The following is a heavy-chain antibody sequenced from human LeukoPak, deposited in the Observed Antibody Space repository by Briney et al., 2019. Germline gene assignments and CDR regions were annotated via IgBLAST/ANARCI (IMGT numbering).Heavy chain of an antibody. D-gene: IGHD3-10*01. CDR1: GYTHTELS. CDR2: FDPEDGGT. J-gene: IGHJ5*02. V-gene: IGHV1-24*01. Sequence: EASVKVSCKVSGYTHTELSMHWVRQAPGKGLEWMGGFDPEDGGTIYAQKFQGRVTMTEDTSTDTAYMELSSLRSEDTAVYYCATAVNYYGSLGSWFDPWGQGTLVTVSS. CDR3: ATAVNYYGSLGSWFDP.